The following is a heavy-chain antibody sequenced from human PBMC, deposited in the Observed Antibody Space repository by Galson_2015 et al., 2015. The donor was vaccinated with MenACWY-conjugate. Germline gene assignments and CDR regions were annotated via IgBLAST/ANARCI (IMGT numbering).Heavy chain of an antibody. CDR2: INPGGSST. CDR1: GFIFSTYW. D-gene: IGHD1-26*01. CDR3: AKSRGASFYFDS. V-gene: IGHV3-74*01. J-gene: IGHJ4*02. Sequence: SLRLSCAASGFIFSTYWMHWVRHAPGKGLEWVSRINPGGSSTTYADSVKDRFTISRDNAKNTLYLQMNSLRPEDTAVFYCAKSRGASFYFDSWGQGTLVTVSS.